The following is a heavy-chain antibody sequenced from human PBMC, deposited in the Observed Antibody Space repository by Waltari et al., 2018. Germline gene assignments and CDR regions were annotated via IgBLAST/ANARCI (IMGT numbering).Heavy chain of an antibody. CDR1: GFTFGYYA. Sequence: EVQLVESGGGLVQPGRSLRLSCTASGFTFGYYAMSWVRQAPGKGLEWVGFIRSKAYGGTTEYAASVKGRFTISRDDSKSIAYLQMNSLKTEDTAVYYCTRPSYDFWVVNYYGMDVWGQGTTVTVSS. CDR3: TRPSYDFWVVNYYGMDV. J-gene: IGHJ6*02. V-gene: IGHV3-49*04. D-gene: IGHD3-3*01. CDR2: IRSKAYGGTT.